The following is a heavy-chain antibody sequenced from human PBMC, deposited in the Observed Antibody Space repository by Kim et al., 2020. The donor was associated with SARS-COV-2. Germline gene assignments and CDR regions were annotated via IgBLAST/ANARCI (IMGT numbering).Heavy chain of an antibody. CDR3: ARTHYGDYV. CDR2: GTEK. D-gene: IGHD4-17*01. V-gene: IGHV3-7*01. Sequence: GTEKSYVDSVQGRFTISRDNAKNSLFLDVNSLRVEDTAVYYCARTHYGDYVWGQGTLVTVSS. J-gene: IGHJ4*02.